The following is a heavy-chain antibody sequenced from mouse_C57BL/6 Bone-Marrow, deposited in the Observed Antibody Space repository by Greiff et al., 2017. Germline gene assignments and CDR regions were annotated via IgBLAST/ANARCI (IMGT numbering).Heavy chain of an antibody. Sequence: EVKLQESGPELVKPGASVKIPCKASGYTFTDYNMDWVKQSHGKSLEWIGDINPNNGGTIYNQKFKGKATLTVDTSSSTAYMELRSLTSEDTAVYYCARAGLLPFAYWGQGTLVTVSA. J-gene: IGHJ3*01. CDR1: GYTFTDYN. V-gene: IGHV1-18*01. D-gene: IGHD1-1*02. CDR3: ARAGLLPFAY. CDR2: INPNNGGT.